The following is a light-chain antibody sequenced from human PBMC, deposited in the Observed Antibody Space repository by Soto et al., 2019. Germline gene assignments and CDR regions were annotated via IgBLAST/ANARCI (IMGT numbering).Light chain of an antibody. CDR1: QDINNY. V-gene: IGKV1-27*01. CDR2: AAS. Sequence: DIQMTQSPSSLSASVGDRVTITCRASQDINNYLAWYQQKPGKPPKLLIYAASTLQSGVPSRFSVGGSGTDFTLTINSLQPEDVATCYCQRYNNGPPVTFGPGTKV. CDR3: QRYNNGPPVT. J-gene: IGKJ3*01.